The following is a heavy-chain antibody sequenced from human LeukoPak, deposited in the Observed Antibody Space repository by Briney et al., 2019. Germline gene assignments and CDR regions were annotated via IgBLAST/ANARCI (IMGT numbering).Heavy chain of an antibody. Sequence: SETLSLTCAVYGGSLSGYYWSWIRQPPGKGLEWIGEINHSGSTNYNPSLKSRVTISVDTSKNQFSLKLSSVTAADTAVYYCARGVYYYGMDVWGQGTTVTVSS. CDR3: ARGVYYYGMDV. V-gene: IGHV4-34*01. J-gene: IGHJ6*02. CDR2: INHSGST. CDR1: GGSLSGYY.